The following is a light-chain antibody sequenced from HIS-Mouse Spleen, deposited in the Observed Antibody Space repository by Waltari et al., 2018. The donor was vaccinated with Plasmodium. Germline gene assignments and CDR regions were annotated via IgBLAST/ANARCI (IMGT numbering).Light chain of an antibody. V-gene: IGKV1-39*01. CDR3: QQSHT. J-gene: IGKJ2*01. Sequence: DIQMTQSPSSMSASVGDRVTITCRASKSISSYLNWYQQKPGKAPKLLIYAASSLQRGVPSRFRGSGSGTDFTLTISSLQPEDFATYYCQQSHTFGQGTKLEIK. CDR1: KSISSY. CDR2: AAS.